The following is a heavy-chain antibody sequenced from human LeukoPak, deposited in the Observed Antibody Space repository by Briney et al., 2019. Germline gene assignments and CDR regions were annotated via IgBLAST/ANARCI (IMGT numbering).Heavy chain of an antibody. Sequence: PSETLALTCTVSGYSISSGYYWGWIGQPPGKGLEWIGSIYHSGSTYYNPSLKSRVTISVDTSKNQFSLKLISVTAADTAVYYCARTSKSGPFDYWGQGTLVTVSS. J-gene: IGHJ4*02. D-gene: IGHD2-15*01. V-gene: IGHV4-38-2*02. CDR3: ARTSKSGPFDY. CDR1: GYSISSGYY. CDR2: IYHSGST.